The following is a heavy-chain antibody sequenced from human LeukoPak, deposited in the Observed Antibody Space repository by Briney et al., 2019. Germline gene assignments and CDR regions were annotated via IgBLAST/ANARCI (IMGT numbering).Heavy chain of an antibody. V-gene: IGHV3-49*04. CDR3: TTYDPSNYYGMDV. CDR1: GFTFGDYA. J-gene: IGHJ6*02. Sequence: GGSLRLSCTVSGFTFGDYAMTWVRQAPGKGLEWVGFIRSKAYGGTTECAAAVKGRFTISRDDYKSIAYLQMNSLKTEDTAVYYCTTYDPSNYYGMDVWGQGTTVTVS. D-gene: IGHD5-12*01. CDR2: IRSKAYGGTT.